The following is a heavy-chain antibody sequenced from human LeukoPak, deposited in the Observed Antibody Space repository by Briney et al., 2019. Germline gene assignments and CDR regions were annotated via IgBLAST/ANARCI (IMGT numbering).Heavy chain of an antibody. CDR3: ASSYYDTSGYSLFEL. D-gene: IGHD3-22*01. V-gene: IGHV4-4*07. CDR2: MYTGGST. Sequence: SETLSLTCTVSGGSISSYYWSWIRQPAGKGLEWIGRMYTGGSTHYNPSLKSRGTMSVDTSKNQFSLKLSSVTAADTAVYYCASSYYDTSGYSLFELWGQGTLITVSS. J-gene: IGHJ4*02. CDR1: GGSISSYY.